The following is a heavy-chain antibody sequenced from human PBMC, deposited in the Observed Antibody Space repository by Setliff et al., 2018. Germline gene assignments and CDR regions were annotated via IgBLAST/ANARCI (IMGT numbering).Heavy chain of an antibody. CDR3: SRLVRYCTTTTCQRVSGAES. CDR1: GYTFTNYG. CDR2: INNYNFNT. Sequence: GASVKVSCKASGYTFTNYGITWVRQAPGQGLEWMGWINNYNFNTNYAQKLQGRVTMTTDTSTSTAYMELRSLRSDDTAVYYCSRLVRYCTTTTCQRVSGAESWGQGTLVTVS. D-gene: IGHD2-2*01. J-gene: IGHJ5*02. V-gene: IGHV1-18*01.